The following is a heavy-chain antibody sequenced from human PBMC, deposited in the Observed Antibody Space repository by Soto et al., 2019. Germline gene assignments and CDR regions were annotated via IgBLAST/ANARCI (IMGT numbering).Heavy chain of an antibody. CDR1: GGSFSGYY. J-gene: IGHJ6*02. Sequence: SETLSLTCAVYGGSFSGYYWSWIRQAPGKGLEWIGEINYSGSTYYNPSLKSRVTISVDTSKNQFSLKLSSVTAADTAVYYCARLWVITFGGVDYGMDVWGQGTTVTVSS. D-gene: IGHD3-16*01. V-gene: IGHV4-34*01. CDR3: ARLWVITFGGVDYGMDV. CDR2: INYSGST.